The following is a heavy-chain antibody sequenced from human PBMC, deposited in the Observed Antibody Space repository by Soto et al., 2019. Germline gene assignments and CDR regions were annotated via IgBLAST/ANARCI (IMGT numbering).Heavy chain of an antibody. J-gene: IGHJ4*01. CDR3: ARSIVVVTALDY. CDR2: ISANNRET. CDR1: GTTFTSFG. Sequence: ASVKVSCKASGTTFTSFGFAWVRQAPGHGLEWVGWISANNRETDYAEKFQGRVTLTTDTSTSTAYLELSSLRSEDTAVYYCARSIVVVTALDYWGQ. V-gene: IGHV1-18*04. D-gene: IGHD2-21*02.